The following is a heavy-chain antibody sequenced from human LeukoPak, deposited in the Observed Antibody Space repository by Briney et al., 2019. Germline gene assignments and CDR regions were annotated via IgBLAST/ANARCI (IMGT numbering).Heavy chain of an antibody. CDR1: GYTFTSCG. CDR3: ARSLPGIAAAGYNWFDP. D-gene: IGHD6-13*01. Sequence: GASVKVSCKASGYTFTSCGISWVRQAPGQGLEWMGWISAYNGNTNYAQKLQGRVTMTTDTSTSTAYMELRSLRSDDTAVYYCARSLPGIAAAGYNWFDPWGQGTLVTVSS. CDR2: ISAYNGNT. V-gene: IGHV1-18*01. J-gene: IGHJ5*02.